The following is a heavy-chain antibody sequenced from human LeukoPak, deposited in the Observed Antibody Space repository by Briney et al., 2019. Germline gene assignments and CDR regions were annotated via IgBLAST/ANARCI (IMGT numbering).Heavy chain of an antibody. CDR3: ARGRRFGVVRNWFDP. J-gene: IGHJ5*02. CDR2: MNPNSGNT. D-gene: IGHD3-3*01. CDR1: GYTFTSYD. V-gene: IGHV1-8*03. Sequence: ASVKVSCKASGYTFTSYDINWVRQATGQGLEWMGWMNPNSGNTGYAQKFQGRVTITRNTSISTAYMELSSLRSEDTAEYYCARGRRFGVVRNWFDPWGQGTLVTVSS.